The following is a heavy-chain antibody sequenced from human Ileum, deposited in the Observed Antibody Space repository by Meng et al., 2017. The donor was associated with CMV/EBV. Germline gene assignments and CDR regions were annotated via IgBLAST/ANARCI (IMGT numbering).Heavy chain of an antibody. Sequence: ASVKASCKASGYTVTGYHMHWVRQAPGQGREWMGWINPNSGGTNYAQKFQGRVTMTRDTSISTAYMELSRLRSDDTAVYYRARDDPDYYYGMDVWGQGTSVTVSS. J-gene: IGHJ6*02. CDR1: GYTVTGYH. CDR2: INPNSGGT. CDR3: ARDDPDYYYGMDV. V-gene: IGHV1-2*02.